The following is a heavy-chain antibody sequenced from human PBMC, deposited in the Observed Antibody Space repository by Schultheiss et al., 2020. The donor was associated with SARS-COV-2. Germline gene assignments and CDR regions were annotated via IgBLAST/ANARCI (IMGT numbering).Heavy chain of an antibody. J-gene: IGHJ5*02. D-gene: IGHD4-23*01. CDR2: ISSSSSYI. CDR3: ANGGNSGWAWFDP. Sequence: GGSLRLSCVASGFAFSSSWMNWVRQAPGKGLEWVSSISSSSSYIYYADSVKGRFTISRDNAKNSLYLQMNSLRAEDTAVYYCANGGNSGWAWFDPWGQGTLVTVSS. V-gene: IGHV3-21*01. CDR1: GFAFSSSW.